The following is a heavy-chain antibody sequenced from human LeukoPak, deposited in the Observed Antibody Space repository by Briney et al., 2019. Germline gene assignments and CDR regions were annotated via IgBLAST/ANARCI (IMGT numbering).Heavy chain of an antibody. V-gene: IGHV3-48*01. CDR3: ARDTKYAFDN. CDR1: GFTFSSYS. D-gene: IGHD2-2*01. J-gene: IGHJ4*02. CDR2: IGISSGNT. Sequence: GGSLRLSCAASGFTFSSYSVNWVRQAPGKGLEWISYIGISSGNTKYADSVKGRFTISGDKARNSVYLQMNSLRVEDTAVYYCARDTKYAFDNWGQGTLDTVSS.